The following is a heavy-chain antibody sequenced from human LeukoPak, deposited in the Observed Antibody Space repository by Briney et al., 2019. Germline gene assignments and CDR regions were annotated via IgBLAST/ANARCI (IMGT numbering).Heavy chain of an antibody. Sequence: SETLSLTCTVSGGSISSYYWSWIRQPPGKGLEWIGSIYYSGSTYYNPSLKSRVTISVDTSKNQFSLKLSSVTAADTAVYYCARDIGGAARIRFYYYYYMDVWGKGTTVTVSS. D-gene: IGHD6-6*01. V-gene: IGHV4-39*07. J-gene: IGHJ6*03. CDR3: ARDIGGAARIRFYYYYYMDV. CDR1: GGSISSYY. CDR2: IYYSGST.